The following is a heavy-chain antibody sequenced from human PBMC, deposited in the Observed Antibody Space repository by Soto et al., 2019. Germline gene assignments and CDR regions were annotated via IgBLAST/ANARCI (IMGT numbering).Heavy chain of an antibody. D-gene: IGHD1-1*01. Sequence: KPSETLSLTCAVYGGSFSGYYWSWIRQPPGKGLEWIGEINHSGSTNYNPSLKSRVTISVDTSKNQFSLKLSSVTAADTAVYYCARAKAAVRATGTTFSYYYYGMDVWGQGTTVTVSS. CDR3: ARAKAAVRATGTTFSYYYYGMDV. CDR1: GGSFSGYY. V-gene: IGHV4-34*01. CDR2: INHSGST. J-gene: IGHJ6*02.